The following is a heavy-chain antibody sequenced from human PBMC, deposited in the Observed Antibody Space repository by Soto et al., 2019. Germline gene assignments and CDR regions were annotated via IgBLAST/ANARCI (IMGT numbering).Heavy chain of an antibody. Sequence: PGGSLRLSCAASGFTFSSYGMHWVRQAPGKGLKRVAVISYDGSNKYYADSVKGRFTISRDNSKNTLYLQMNSLRAEDTAVYYCAKDLLITMVRGAQSYYYYGMDVWGQGTTVTVSS. D-gene: IGHD3-10*01. CDR3: AKDLLITMVRGAQSYYYYGMDV. V-gene: IGHV3-30*18. CDR1: GFTFSSYG. J-gene: IGHJ6*02. CDR2: ISYDGSNK.